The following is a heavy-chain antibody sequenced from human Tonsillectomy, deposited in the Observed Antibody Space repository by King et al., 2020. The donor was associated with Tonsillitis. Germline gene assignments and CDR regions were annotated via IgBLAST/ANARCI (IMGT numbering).Heavy chain of an antibody. CDR2: ISWNSGSI. J-gene: IGHJ4*02. V-gene: IGHV3-9*01. D-gene: IGHD4-17*01. CDR3: AKSPDYGDYSFDY. Sequence: DVQLVESGGGLVQPGRSLRLSCAASGFTFDDYAMHWVRHAPGKGLEWVSGISWNSGSIGYADSVKGRFTISRDNAKNSLYLQMNSLRAEDTALYYCAKSPDYGDYSFDYWGQGTLVTVSS. CDR1: GFTFDDYA.